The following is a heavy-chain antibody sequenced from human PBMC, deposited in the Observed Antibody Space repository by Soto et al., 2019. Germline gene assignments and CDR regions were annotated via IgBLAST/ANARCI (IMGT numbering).Heavy chain of an antibody. CDR3: AKDRLWELLHGYFDL. D-gene: IGHD1-26*01. Sequence: EVQLLESGGGLVQPGGSLRLSCAASGFTFSSYAMSWVRQAPGKGLEWVSAISGSGGSTYYADSVTGRFTISRDNSNNTLDLQMDSMRAEDTAVYYCAKDRLWELLHGYFDLWGRGTLVTVSS. CDR1: GFTFSSYA. V-gene: IGHV3-23*01. CDR2: ISGSGGST. J-gene: IGHJ2*01.